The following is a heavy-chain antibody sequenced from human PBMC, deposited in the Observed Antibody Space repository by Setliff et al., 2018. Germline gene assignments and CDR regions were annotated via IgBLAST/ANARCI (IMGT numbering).Heavy chain of an antibody. CDR3: ARGRNVAARLLDS. CDR1: GVSVNSLTW. V-gene: IGHV4-4*02. D-gene: IGHD6-6*01. J-gene: IGHJ4*02. CDR2: INHSGST. Sequence: SETLSLTCAVSGVSVNSLTWWSWVRQPPGKGLEWIGEINHSGSTKYSPSLESRVTMSVDPSKNQFSLKVTSVTAADTAVYYCARGRNVAARLLDSWGRGTLVTVSS.